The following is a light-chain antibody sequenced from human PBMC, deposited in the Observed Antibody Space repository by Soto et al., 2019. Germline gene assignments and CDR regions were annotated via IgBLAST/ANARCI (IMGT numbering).Light chain of an antibody. J-gene: IGLJ3*02. CDR2: EVS. CDR3: CSYAGSYTWV. Sequence: ALTQPRSVSGSPGQSVTISCTGTSSDVGGYNFVSWYQQHPGKAPKLMIYEVSKRPSGVPDRFSGSKSGNTASLTISGLQAEDEADYYCCSYAGSYTWVFGGGTKLTVL. CDR1: SSDVGGYNF. V-gene: IGLV2-11*01.